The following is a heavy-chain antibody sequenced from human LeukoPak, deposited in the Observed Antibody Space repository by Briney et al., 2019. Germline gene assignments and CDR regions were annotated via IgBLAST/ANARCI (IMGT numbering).Heavy chain of an antibody. D-gene: IGHD2-2*01. V-gene: IGHV4-61*01. CDR3: ARAYCSSTSCYPYYYYYGMDV. CDR1: GGSVSSGSYY. J-gene: IGHJ6*02. Sequence: PSETLSLTCTVSGGSVSSGSYYWSWIRQPPGKGLEWIGYIYYNGSTNYNPSLKSRVTISVYTSKNQFSLKLSSVTAADTAVYYCARAYCSSTSCYPYYYYYGMDVWGQGTTVTVSS. CDR2: IYYNGST.